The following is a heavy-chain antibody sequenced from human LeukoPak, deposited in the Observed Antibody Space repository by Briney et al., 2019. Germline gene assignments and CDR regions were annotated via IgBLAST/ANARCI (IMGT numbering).Heavy chain of an antibody. D-gene: IGHD4-11*01. Sequence: SETLSLTCTVSGVSISNYYWNWIRQSPGKGLEWIGSIYYSGSTYYNPSLKSRVTISVDTSKNQFSLKLSSVTAADTAVYYCARLTVTLFDYWGQGTLVTVSS. CDR2: IYYSGST. V-gene: IGHV4-59*05. J-gene: IGHJ4*02. CDR1: GVSISNYY. CDR3: ARLTVTLFDY.